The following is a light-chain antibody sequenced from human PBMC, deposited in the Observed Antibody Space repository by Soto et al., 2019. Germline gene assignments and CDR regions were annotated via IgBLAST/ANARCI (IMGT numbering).Light chain of an antibody. CDR1: SSDVGTYNL. V-gene: IGLV2-23*01. J-gene: IGLJ2*01. Sequence: QSALTQPASVSGSPGQSITVSCTGSSSDVGTYNLVSWYQQHPGKAPKLMIYEGTKRPSGVSNRFSGSQSGNTASLTISGLQAEDEADYYCCSYAGSSTLVFGGGTKLTVL. CDR2: EGT. CDR3: CSYAGSSTLV.